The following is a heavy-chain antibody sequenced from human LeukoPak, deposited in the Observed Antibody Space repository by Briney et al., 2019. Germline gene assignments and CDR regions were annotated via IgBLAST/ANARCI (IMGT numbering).Heavy chain of an antibody. J-gene: IGHJ3*02. V-gene: IGHV3-23*01. CDR2: ISAGGDGT. CDR3: AKSLLTTATGTDRASDI. Sequence: GGSLRLSCAASTFSFSEYPMGWVRQAPGKGLEWVSGISAGGDGTYYADPVKGRFTISRDNSKNTLFLQMNSLRAEDTAKYYCAKSLLTTATGTDRASDIWGQGTMVTVSS. D-gene: IGHD1-1*01. CDR1: TFSFSEYP.